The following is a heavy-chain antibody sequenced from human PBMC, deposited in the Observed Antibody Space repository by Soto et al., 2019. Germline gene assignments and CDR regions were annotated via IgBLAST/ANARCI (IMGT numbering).Heavy chain of an antibody. V-gene: IGHV4-38-2*02. J-gene: IGHJ4*02. Sequence: SETLSLTCSVSGYSISSGFYWGWIRQPPGKGLQWIGNIYHSGNTYYNPSLKSRVTISVDTSKNQFSLRLTSVSAADTAVYFCERERAGGPVDYCGQGPLVTVSS. CDR2: IYHSGNT. CDR1: GYSISSGFY. CDR3: ERERAGGPVDY.